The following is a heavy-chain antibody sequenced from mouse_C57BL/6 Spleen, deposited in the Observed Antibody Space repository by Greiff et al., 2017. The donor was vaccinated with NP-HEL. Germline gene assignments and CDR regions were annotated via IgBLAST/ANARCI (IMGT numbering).Heavy chain of an antibody. Sequence: EVQLQQSGPELVKPGASVKIPCKASGYTFTDYNMDWVKQSHGKSLEWIGDINPNNGGTIYNQKFKGKATLTVDNTSSTAYMELRSLTSEDTAVYYCEKSDYYGSSESFAYWGPGTLVTVSA. CDR1: GYTFTDYN. D-gene: IGHD1-1*01. CDR2: INPNNGGT. J-gene: IGHJ3*01. CDR3: EKSDYYGSSESFAY. V-gene: IGHV1-18*01.